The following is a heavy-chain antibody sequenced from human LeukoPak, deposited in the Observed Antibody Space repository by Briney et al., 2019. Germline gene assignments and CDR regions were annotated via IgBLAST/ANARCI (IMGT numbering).Heavy chain of an antibody. Sequence: SETLSLTCAVFGGSFRGYYWSWIRQPPGKGLEWIGEINHSGSTNYNPSLKSRVTISVDTSKNQFSLKLSSVTAADTAVYYCARVLLWWELPRYYFDYWGQGTLVTVSS. J-gene: IGHJ4*02. CDR2: INHSGST. D-gene: IGHD1-26*01. CDR1: GGSFRGYY. V-gene: IGHV4-34*01. CDR3: ARVLLWWELPRYYFDY.